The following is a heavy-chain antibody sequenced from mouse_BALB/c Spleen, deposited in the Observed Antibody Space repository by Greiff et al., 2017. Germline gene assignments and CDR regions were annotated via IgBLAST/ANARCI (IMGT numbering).Heavy chain of an antibody. CDR2: INSNGGST. CDR1: GFTFSSYG. V-gene: IGHV5-6-3*01. J-gene: IGHJ1*01. Sequence: EVQVVESGGGLVQPGGSLKLSCAASGFTFSSYGMSWVRQTPDKRLELVATINSNGGSTYYPDSVKGRFTISRDNSKNTLYLQMSSLKSEDTAMYYCAREGYYYCGSSWYFDVWGAGTTVTVSS. CDR3: AREGYYYCGSSWYFDV. D-gene: IGHD1-1*01.